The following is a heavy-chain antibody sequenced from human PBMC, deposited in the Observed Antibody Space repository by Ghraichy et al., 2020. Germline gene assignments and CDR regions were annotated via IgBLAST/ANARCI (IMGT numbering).Heavy chain of an antibody. CDR2: NHHSGST. V-gene: IGHV4-38-2*01. CDR1: GYSISSGYY. CDR3: ARHRLTIDGQFDY. Sequence: SETLSLTCAVSGYSISSGYYWGWIRQPPGKGLEWIGSNHHSGSTYYNPSLKSRVTISVDTSKIQFSLKLSSVTAADTAVYYCARHRLTIDGQFDYWGQGTLVTVSS. J-gene: IGHJ4*02. D-gene: IGHD3-10*01.